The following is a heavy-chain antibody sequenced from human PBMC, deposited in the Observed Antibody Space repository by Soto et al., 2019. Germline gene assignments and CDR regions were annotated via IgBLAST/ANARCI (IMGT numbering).Heavy chain of an antibody. Sequence: TLSLTCTVSGGSISSYYWSWIRQPPGKGLEWIGYIYYSGSTNYNPSLKSRVTISVDTSKNQFSLKLSSVTAADTAVYYCARGEGSYLAYYYGMDVWGQGTTVTVSS. CDR2: IYYSGST. D-gene: IGHD1-26*01. J-gene: IGHJ6*02. CDR3: ARGEGSYLAYYYGMDV. V-gene: IGHV4-59*01. CDR1: GGSISSYY.